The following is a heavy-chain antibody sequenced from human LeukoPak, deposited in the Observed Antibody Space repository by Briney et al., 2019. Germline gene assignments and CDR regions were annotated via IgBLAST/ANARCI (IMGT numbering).Heavy chain of an antibody. D-gene: IGHD5-18*01. V-gene: IGHV3-48*04. CDR1: GFTFSSYA. J-gene: IGHJ4*02. CDR3: ARDQGPSIQLWLRGIVDY. Sequence: QPGGSLRVSCAASGFTFSSYAMSWVRQAPGKGLEWVSYISSSGSTIYYADSVKGRFTISRDNAKNSLYLQMNSLRAEDTAVYYCARDQGPSIQLWLRGIVDYWGQGTLVTVSS. CDR2: ISSSGSTI.